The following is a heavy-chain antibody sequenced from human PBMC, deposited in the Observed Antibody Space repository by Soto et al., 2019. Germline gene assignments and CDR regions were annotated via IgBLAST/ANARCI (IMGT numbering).Heavy chain of an antibody. J-gene: IGHJ4*02. D-gene: IGHD3-3*01. CDR1: GFTFSSYG. CDR2: ISYDGSNK. V-gene: IGHV3-30*18. Sequence: GGSLRLSCAASGFTFSSYGMHWVRQAPGKGLEWVAVISYDGSNKYYADSVKGRFTISRDNSKNTLYLQMNSLRAEDTAVYYCAKGSRFLEWLLSQFDYWGQGTLVTVSS. CDR3: AKGSRFLEWLLSQFDY.